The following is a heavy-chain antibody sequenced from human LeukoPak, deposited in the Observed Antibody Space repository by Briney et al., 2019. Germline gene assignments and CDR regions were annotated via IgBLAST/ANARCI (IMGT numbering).Heavy chain of an antibody. CDR3: ARDPSDFWSGYYTAVGYFDY. D-gene: IGHD3-3*01. Sequence: GGSLRLSCAASGFTFSSYSMNWVRQAPGKGLEWVSSISSSSSYIYYADSVKGRFTISRDNAKNSLYLQMNSLRAEDTAVYYCARDPSDFWSGYYTAVGYFDYWGQGTLVTVSS. J-gene: IGHJ4*02. V-gene: IGHV3-21*01. CDR1: GFTFSSYS. CDR2: ISSSSSYI.